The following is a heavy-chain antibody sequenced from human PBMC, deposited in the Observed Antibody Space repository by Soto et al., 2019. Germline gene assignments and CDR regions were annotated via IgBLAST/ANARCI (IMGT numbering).Heavy chain of an antibody. CDR2: MNPNSGNT. D-gene: IGHD3-10*01. CDR1: GYTFTSYD. J-gene: IGHJ6*03. CDR3: ARGNMVRGVIITYYYYYYMDV. V-gene: IGHV1-8*01. Sequence: ASVNVSCKASGYTFTSYDINWVRQATGQGLEWMGWMNPNSGNTGYAQKFQGRVTMTRNTSISTAYMELSSLRSEDTAVYYCARGNMVRGVIITYYYYYYMDVWGKGTTVTVSS.